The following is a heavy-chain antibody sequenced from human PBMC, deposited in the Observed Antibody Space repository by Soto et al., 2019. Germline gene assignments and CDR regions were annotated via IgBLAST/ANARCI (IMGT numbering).Heavy chain of an antibody. J-gene: IGHJ4*02. CDR1: GFNFNTYA. D-gene: IGHD3-10*01. V-gene: IGHV3-23*01. CDR2: SSVSGDST. CDR3: AKDSGVLFGILLNYFVS. Sequence: PGGSLRLSCAASGFNFNTYAMSWVRQAPGKGLEWVSASSVSGDSTHYAESVRGRFTISRDNSKNTLYLQMNSLRAEDTAVYYCAKDSGVLFGILLNYFVSWGPGPLVSVFS.